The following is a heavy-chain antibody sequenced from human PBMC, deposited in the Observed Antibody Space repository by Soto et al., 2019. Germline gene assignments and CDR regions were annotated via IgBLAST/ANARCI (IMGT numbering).Heavy chain of an antibody. D-gene: IGHD3-10*01. Sequence: QVQLVESGGGVVQPGGSLRLSCAVSGFTFSRHGMQWVRQAPGKGLEWVAVIGSDGRVSHYADSVKGRFTVSRDNAKNTLYLQMNSLRAEDTAVYYCAKEFSLDNWFFEHWGQGTLVTVSS. CDR3: AKEFSLDNWFFEH. J-gene: IGHJ4*02. CDR2: IGSDGRVS. CDR1: GFTFSRHG. V-gene: IGHV3-30*02.